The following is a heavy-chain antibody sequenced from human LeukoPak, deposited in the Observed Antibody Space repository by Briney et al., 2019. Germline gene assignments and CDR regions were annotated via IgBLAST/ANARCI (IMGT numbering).Heavy chain of an antibody. D-gene: IGHD3-22*01. Sequence: SETLSLTCTVSGGSISSGPYYWGWIRQPPGKGLEWIGNIYYGENTYYNPSLKSRVTISIDTSKNQFYLKLSSLTAADTAVYYCARRDDSSGYHKIFDYWGPGTLVTVSS. V-gene: IGHV4-39*01. CDR2: IYYGENT. CDR3: ARRDDSSGYHKIFDY. J-gene: IGHJ4*02. CDR1: GGSISSGPYY.